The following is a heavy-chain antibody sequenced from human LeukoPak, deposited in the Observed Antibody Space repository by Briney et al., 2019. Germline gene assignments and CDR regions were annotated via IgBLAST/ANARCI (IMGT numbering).Heavy chain of an antibody. CDR3: LLYYERSGYSHV. CDR1: GFTFSTYV. Sequence: GGSLRLSCAASGFTFSTYVTSWVRQAPGKGLEWVSGISGGDDSTYYADSVKGRFIISRDNFKITVYLQMNSLRAEDTAVYYCLLYYERSGYSHVWGQGTTVTVSS. D-gene: IGHD3-22*01. J-gene: IGHJ6*02. V-gene: IGHV3-23*01. CDR2: ISGGDDST.